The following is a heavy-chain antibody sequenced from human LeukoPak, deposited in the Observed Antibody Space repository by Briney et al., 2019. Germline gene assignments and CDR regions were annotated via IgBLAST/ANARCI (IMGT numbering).Heavy chain of an antibody. CDR2: IYYIGST. D-gene: IGHD4-11*01. CDR1: GVSLSSYY. CDR3: ASCTVSSYYYYMDV. Sequence: PSETLSLTCTVSGVSLSSYYWSWIRQPPGKGLEWIGYIYYIGSTNYNPSLKSRVTISVDTSKNQFSLKLSSVTAADTAVYYCASCTVSSYYYYMDVWGKGTTVTVSS. V-gene: IGHV4-59*08. J-gene: IGHJ6*03.